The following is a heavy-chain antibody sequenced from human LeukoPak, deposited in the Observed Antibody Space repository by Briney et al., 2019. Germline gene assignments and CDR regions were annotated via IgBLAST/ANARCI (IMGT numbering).Heavy chain of an antibody. CDR1: GFTFSSFW. D-gene: IGHD4-17*01. CDR2: INIDGSST. Sequence: GGSLRLSCAASGFTFSSFWMHWVRQAPEKGLVWVSRINIDGSSTAYADSVKGRFTISRDNAKNTLYLQMNSLRVEDTAFYYCVRDDYGAGDYWGQGTLVTVSS. J-gene: IGHJ4*02. V-gene: IGHV3-74*01. CDR3: VRDDYGAGDY.